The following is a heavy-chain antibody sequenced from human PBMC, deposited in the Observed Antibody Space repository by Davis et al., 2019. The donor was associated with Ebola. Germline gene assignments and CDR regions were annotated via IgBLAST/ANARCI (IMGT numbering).Heavy chain of an antibody. CDR3: ARIEHSGSSYYFDS. Sequence: ASVKVSCKASGYTFTHYGISWVRQAPGQGLEWMGWISAFNGNPNYAQKSQGRLTLTTDTSTNTAYMELMSLRSDDTAVYYCARIEHSGSSYYFDSWGQGSVVTVSS. CDR2: ISAFNGNP. J-gene: IGHJ4*02. CDR1: GYTFTHYG. D-gene: IGHD1-26*01. V-gene: IGHV1-18*04.